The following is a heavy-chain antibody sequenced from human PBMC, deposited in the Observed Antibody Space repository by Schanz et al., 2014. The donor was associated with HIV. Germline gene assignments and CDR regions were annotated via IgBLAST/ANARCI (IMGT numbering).Heavy chain of an antibody. Sequence: QVHLVESGGGVVQPGRSLRLSCAASGFSFNSYGMHWVRQAPGKGLEWVAVTSYDGIKKNFANSVKGRFTISRDNSKNTVYLQAKSLRPEDTAVYYCAKDRNQYDSLYIGKGNYYYYYGMDVWGQGTTVTVSS. D-gene: IGHD3-22*01. CDR2: TSYDGIKK. V-gene: IGHV3-30*18. CDR1: GFSFNSYG. J-gene: IGHJ6*02. CDR3: AKDRNQYDSLYIGKGNYYYYYGMDV.